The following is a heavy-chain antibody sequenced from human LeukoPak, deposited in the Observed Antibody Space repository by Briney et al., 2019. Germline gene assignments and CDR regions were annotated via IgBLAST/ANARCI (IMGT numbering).Heavy chain of an antibody. D-gene: IGHD2-2*01. CDR1: GYTFTCYY. CDR2: INPNSGGT. V-gene: IGHV1-2*02. CDR3: ARGQGCSSTSCYFDY. Sequence: GASVKVSCKASGYTFTCYYMHWVRQAPGQGLEWMGWINPNSGGTNYAQKFQGRVTMTRDTSISTAYMELSRLRSDDTVVYYCARGQGCSSTSCYFDYWGQGTLVTVSS. J-gene: IGHJ4*02.